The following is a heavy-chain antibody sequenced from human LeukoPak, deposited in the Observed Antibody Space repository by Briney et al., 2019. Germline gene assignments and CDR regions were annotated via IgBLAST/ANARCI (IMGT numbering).Heavy chain of an antibody. CDR2: INPNSGGT. Sequence: GASVKVSCKASGYTFTGYYMHWVRQAPGQGLDWMGWINPNSGGTNYAQKFQGRVTMTRDTSISTAYMELSRLRSDDTAVYYCARDQRDFITTPPFDYWGQGTLVTVSS. CDR1: GYTFTGYY. J-gene: IGHJ4*02. CDR3: ARDQRDFITTPPFDY. D-gene: IGHD3-22*01. V-gene: IGHV1-2*02.